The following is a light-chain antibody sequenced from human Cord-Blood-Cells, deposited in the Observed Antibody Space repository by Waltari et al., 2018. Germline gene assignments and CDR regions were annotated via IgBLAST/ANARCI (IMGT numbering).Light chain of an antibody. V-gene: IGLV2-11*01. Sequence: QSALTQPRSVSGSPGQSVTISCTGTSSDVGGYNYVSWYQQHPGKAPKLMIYDVSKRPSGVPDRFSGSKSGNTASRTISGPQAEDEADYYCCSYAGSYTYVFGTGTKVTVL. J-gene: IGLJ1*01. CDR2: DVS. CDR1: SSDVGGYNY. CDR3: CSYAGSYTYV.